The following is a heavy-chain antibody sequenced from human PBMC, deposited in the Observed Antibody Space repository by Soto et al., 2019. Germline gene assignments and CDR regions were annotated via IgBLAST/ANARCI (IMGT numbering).Heavy chain of an antibody. D-gene: IGHD1-1*01. CDR3: TTTGTIDY. Sequence: EVQLVESGGGLVKPGGSLRLCCAASGFTFSNAWMTWVRHAPGKGLEWVGSIKSKADGGTTYYAAPVNGRFTISRDDSKNMVCLQMNSLKTEDTAVYYCTTTGTIDYWGQGTLVTVSS. CDR1: GFTFSNAW. J-gene: IGHJ4*02. V-gene: IGHV3-15*01. CDR2: IKSKADGGTT.